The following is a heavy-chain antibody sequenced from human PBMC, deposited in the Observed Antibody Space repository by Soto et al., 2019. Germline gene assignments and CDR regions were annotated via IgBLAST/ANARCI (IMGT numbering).Heavy chain of an antibody. CDR2: INHSGST. V-gene: IGHV4-34*01. CDR1: GGSFSGYY. D-gene: IGHD5-12*01. J-gene: IGHJ4*02. CDR3: ARGVATVRAPFDY. Sequence: ETLSLTCAVYGGSFSGYYWSWIRQPPGKGLEWIGEINHSGSTNYNPSLKSRVTISVDTSKNQFSLKLSSVTAADTAVYYCARGVATVRAPFDYWGQGTLVTVSS.